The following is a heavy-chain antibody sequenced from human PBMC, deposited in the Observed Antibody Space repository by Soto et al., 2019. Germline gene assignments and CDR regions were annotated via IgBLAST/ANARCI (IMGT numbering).Heavy chain of an antibody. CDR1: GGSFSGYY. J-gene: IGHJ4*02. CDR2: INHSGST. V-gene: IGHV4-34*01. D-gene: IGHD2-2*01. Sequence: SETLSLTCAVYGGSFSGYYWSWIRQPPGKGLEWIGEINHSGSTSYNPSLKSRVTISVDTSKNQFSLKLSSVTAADTAVYYCASPVTSSTSGWGQGTLVTVSS. CDR3: ASPVTSSTSG.